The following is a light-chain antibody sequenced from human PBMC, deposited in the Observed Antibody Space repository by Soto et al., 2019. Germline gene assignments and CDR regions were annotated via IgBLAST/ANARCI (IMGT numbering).Light chain of an antibody. CDR2: RNN. Sequence: QSVLTQPPSASGTPGQRVTISCSGSSSNIGSNSVNWYQQLPGTAPKLPIYRNNQWPSGVPDRFSGSKSGTSASLAISGLQSEDEADYYCSSYTSSSTDVFGTGTKVTVL. CDR1: SSNIGSNS. J-gene: IGLJ1*01. V-gene: IGLV1-44*01. CDR3: SSYTSSSTDV.